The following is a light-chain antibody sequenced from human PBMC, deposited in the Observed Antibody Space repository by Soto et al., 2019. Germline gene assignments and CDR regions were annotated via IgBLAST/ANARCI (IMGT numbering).Light chain of an antibody. CDR2: AAS. CDR3: QQVKSYPFT. Sequence: DIQLTQSPSFLSASVGDRFTITCRASQGISTYLAWYQQKPGKAPKLLIYAASTLQSGVPSRFSGSESGTEFTLTITSLQPEDFATYYCQQVKSYPFTFGGGTKVDIK. V-gene: IGKV1-9*01. CDR1: QGISTY. J-gene: IGKJ4*01.